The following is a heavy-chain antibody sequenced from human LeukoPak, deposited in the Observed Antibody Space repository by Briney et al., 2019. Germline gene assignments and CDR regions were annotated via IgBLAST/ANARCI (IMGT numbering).Heavy chain of an antibody. J-gene: IGHJ4*02. CDR3: ARDGVTGGSCLDY. V-gene: IGHV3-21*01. Sequence: GGSLRLSCVASGFSFSSYWMSWVRQTPGKGLEWVSSISSSSSYIYYADSVKGRFTISRDNAKNSLYLQMNSLKAEDTAVYYCARDGVTGGSCLDYWGQGTLVTVSS. D-gene: IGHD2-15*01. CDR2: ISSSSSYI. CDR1: GFSFSSYW.